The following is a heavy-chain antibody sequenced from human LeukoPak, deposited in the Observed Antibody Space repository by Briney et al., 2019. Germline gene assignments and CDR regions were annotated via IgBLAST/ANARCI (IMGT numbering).Heavy chain of an antibody. J-gene: IGHJ4*02. CDR2: ISVYTGDT. Sequence: GASAKVSCKASGYTFSTYGIRWVRQAPGQGLEWMGWISVYTGDTKYAQKLQGRVTLTTNTSTNTAYMELRSLRSDDTAMYYCARVGAVPENIDYWGQGIRVTVSS. V-gene: IGHV1-18*01. CDR1: GYTFSTYG. D-gene: IGHD1-26*01. CDR3: ARVGAVPENIDY.